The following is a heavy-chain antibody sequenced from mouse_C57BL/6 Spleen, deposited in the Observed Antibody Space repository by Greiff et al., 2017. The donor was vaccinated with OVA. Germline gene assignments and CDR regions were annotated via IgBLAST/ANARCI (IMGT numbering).Heavy chain of an antibody. CDR2: IYPGDGDT. Sequence: QVQLQQSGPELVKPGASVKISCKASGYAFSSSWMNWVKQRPGKGLEWIGRIYPGDGDTNYNQKFKGKSTLTVDKSSSTAYMQLSSLTSEDSAVYYCARKEITTVVENWYFDVWGTGTTVTVSS. CDR1: GYAFSSSW. D-gene: IGHD1-1*01. J-gene: IGHJ1*03. CDR3: ARKEITTVVENWYFDV. V-gene: IGHV1-82*01.